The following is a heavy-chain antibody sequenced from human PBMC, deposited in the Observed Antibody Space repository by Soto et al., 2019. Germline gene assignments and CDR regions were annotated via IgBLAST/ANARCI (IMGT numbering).Heavy chain of an antibody. CDR2: INPSGGST. V-gene: IGHV1-46*01. Sequence: GASVKLSCAECGYSITSNYMHWVRQDPGQGLEWMGIINPSGGSTSYAQKFQGRVTMTRDTSTSTVYMELSSLRSEDTAVYYCARDTNYDFWSGYWAQAYGMDVWGQGTTVTVSS. CDR3: ARDTNYDFWSGYWAQAYGMDV. D-gene: IGHD3-3*01. J-gene: IGHJ6*02. CDR1: GYSITSNY.